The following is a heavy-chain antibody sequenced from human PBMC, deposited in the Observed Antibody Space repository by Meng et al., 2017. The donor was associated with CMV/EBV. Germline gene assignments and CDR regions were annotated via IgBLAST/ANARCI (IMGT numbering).Heavy chain of an antibody. V-gene: IGHV1-18*01. J-gene: IGHJ6*02. Sequence: ASVKVSCKASGYTFTSYGISWVRQAPGQGLEWMGWISAYNGNTNYAQKLQGRVTMTTDTSTSTAYMELRSLRSYDTAVYYCARDFYSSGYSDYYYGMDVWGQGTTVTVSS. CDR2: ISAYNGNT. CDR1: GYTFTSYG. CDR3: ARDFYSSGYSDYYYGMDV. D-gene: IGHD3-22*01.